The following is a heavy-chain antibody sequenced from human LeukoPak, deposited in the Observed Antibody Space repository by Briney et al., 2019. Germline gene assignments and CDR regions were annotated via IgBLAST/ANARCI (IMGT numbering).Heavy chain of an antibody. J-gene: IGHJ4*02. CDR2: IRYDGSDK. V-gene: IGHV3-30*02. CDR1: GFTFSSYG. CDR3: AKDRDKGNYYFDY. Sequence: GGSLRLSCAASGFTFSSYGMHWLRHAPGKGLEWVAFIRYDGSDKDYVDSVKGRFTISRDNSKNTLYLQMNSLRAEDTAVYYCAKDRDKGNYYFDYWGQGTLVTVSS. D-gene: IGHD1-7*01.